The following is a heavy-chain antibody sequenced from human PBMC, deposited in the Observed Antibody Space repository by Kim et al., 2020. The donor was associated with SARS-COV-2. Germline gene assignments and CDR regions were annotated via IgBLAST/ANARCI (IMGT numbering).Heavy chain of an antibody. D-gene: IGHD1-20*01. J-gene: IGHJ4*02. CDR3: ARAEGSYKKYDY. V-gene: IGHV1-46*01. Sequence: TYEQKYQGRITITRATSTTTVYMGLSSLRSDDTAVYYCARAEGSYKKYDYWGQGTLVTVSS.